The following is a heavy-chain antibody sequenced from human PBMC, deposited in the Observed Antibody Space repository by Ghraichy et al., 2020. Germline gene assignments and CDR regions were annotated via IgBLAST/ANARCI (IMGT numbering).Heavy chain of an antibody. CDR3: ARKKRGYSYGYYFDY. CDR1: GGSFSGYY. Sequence: ESLNISCAVYGGSFSGYYWSWIRQPPGKGLEWIGEINHSGSTNYNPSLKSRVTISVDTSKNQFSLKLSSVTAADTAGYYCARKKRGYSYGYYFDYWGQGTLVTVSS. D-gene: IGHD5-18*01. V-gene: IGHV4-34*01. CDR2: INHSGST. J-gene: IGHJ4*02.